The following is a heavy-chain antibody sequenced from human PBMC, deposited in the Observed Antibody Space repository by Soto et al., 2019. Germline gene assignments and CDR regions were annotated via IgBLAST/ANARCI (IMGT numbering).Heavy chain of an antibody. CDR3: AKDRGYSGYDAFDI. CDR1: GFTFDDYA. V-gene: IGHV3-43*02. Sequence: GGSLRLSCAASGFTFDDYAMHWVRQAPGKGLEWVSLISGDGGSTYYADSVKGRFTISRDNSKNSLYLQMNSLRTEDTALYYCAKDRGYSGYDAFDIWGQGTMVTVSS. J-gene: IGHJ3*02. D-gene: IGHD5-12*01. CDR2: ISGDGGST.